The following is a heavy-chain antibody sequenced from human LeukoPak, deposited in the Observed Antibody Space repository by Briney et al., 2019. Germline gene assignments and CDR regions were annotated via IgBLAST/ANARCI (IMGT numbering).Heavy chain of an antibody. D-gene: IGHD3-22*01. V-gene: IGHV3-30*02. CDR1: GFTFSSYG. CDR2: IRYDGSNK. CDR3: ATVKYDSSGYYYYYYYMDV. J-gene: IGHJ6*03. Sequence: PGGSLRLSCAASGFTFSSYGMHWVRQAPGKGLEWVAFIRYDGSNKYYADSVKGRFTISRDNSKNTLYLQMNSLRSEDTAVYYCATVKYDSSGYYYYYYYMDVWGKGTTVTISS.